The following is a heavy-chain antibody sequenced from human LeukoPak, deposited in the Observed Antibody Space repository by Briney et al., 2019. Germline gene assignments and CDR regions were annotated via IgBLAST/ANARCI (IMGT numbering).Heavy chain of an antibody. V-gene: IGHV3-53*01. CDR2: IYSGGST. J-gene: IGHJ4*02. Sequence: GGSLRLSCAASGFTVSSNYMSWVRQAPGKGLEWVSVIYSGGSTYYADSVKGRFTISRDNAKNSLYLQMNSLRAEDTAVYYCAREGSYYFDCWGQGTLVTVSS. CDR1: GFTVSSNY. CDR3: AREGSYYFDC.